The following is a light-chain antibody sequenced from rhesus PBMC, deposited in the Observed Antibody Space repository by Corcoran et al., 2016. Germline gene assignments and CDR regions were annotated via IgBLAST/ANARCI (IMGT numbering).Light chain of an antibody. V-gene: IGKV3-10*01. J-gene: IGKJ2*01. CDR3: YQHSSGYS. Sequence: QVILTQSPATLSLSPGERATLSCRASQSVSSYLAWYQQKPGQALRLLIYGASSRATGITDRFSGSGSGTYFTLTISSLEPEDVGVYHCYQHSSGYSFGQGTKVEIK. CDR2: GAS. CDR1: QSVSSY.